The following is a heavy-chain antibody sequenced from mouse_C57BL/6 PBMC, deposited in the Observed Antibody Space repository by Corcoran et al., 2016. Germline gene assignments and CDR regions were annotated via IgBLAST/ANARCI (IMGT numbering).Heavy chain of an antibody. CDR2: INPYNGGT. J-gene: IGHJ3*01. CDR3: ARDEYDGGFAY. Sequence: EVQLRQSGPVLVKPGASVKMSCKASGYTFTDYYMNWVKQSHGKSLEWIGVINPYNGGTSYNQKFKGKATLTVDKSSSTAYMELNSLTSEDSAVYYCARDEYDGGFAYWGQGTLVTVSA. CDR1: GYTFTDYY. D-gene: IGHD2-4*01. V-gene: IGHV1-19*01.